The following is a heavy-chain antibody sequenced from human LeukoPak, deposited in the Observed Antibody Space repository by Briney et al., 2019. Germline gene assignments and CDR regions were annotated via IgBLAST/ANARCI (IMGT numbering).Heavy chain of an antibody. CDR1: GGSIRSGSYY. D-gene: IGHD3-22*01. CDR2: IYTSGSN. CDR3: ARDLYYYDSSGYYLWGFDI. V-gene: IGHV4-61*02. Sequence: SQTLSLTCTVSGGSIRSGSYYWSWIRQPAGKGLEWLGRIYTSGSNNYNPSLKSRATISVNTSKNQFTLKLSSVTAADTAVYYCARDLYYYDSSGYYLWGFDIWGQGTMVTVSS. J-gene: IGHJ3*02.